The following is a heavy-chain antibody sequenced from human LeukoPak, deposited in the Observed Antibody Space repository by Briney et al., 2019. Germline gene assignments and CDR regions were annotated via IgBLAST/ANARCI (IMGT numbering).Heavy chain of an antibody. CDR3: ARGADADY. V-gene: IGHV4-59*01. CDR2: IYYSGST. D-gene: IGHD2-2*01. J-gene: IGHJ4*02. CDR1: GGSISSYY. Sequence: PSGTLSLTCTVSGGSISSYYWSWIRQPPGKGLEWIGYIYYSGSTNYNPSLKSRVTISVDTSKNQFSLKLSSVTAADTAVYYCARGADADYWGQGTLVTVSS.